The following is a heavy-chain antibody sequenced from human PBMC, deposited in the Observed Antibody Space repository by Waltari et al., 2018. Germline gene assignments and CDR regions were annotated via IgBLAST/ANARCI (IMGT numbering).Heavy chain of an antibody. CDR2: IKEDGGRK. D-gene: IGHD2-15*01. CDR3: VRNRGWQQFDF. V-gene: IGHV3-7*01. CDR1: GFTLSIYW. Sequence: EVQLVESGGGLVPPGGSLRLSCAVSGFTLSIYWMGWVRQAPGKGLEWVAGIKEDGGRKDYVDSVKGRFTISRDNAKSTLYLQMNSLRAEDTAVFYCVRNRGWQQFDFWGQGTLVTVSS. J-gene: IGHJ4*02.